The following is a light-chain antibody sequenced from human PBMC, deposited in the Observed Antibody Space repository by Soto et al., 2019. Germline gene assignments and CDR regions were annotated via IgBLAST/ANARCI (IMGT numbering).Light chain of an antibody. CDR3: QQYKKWPRT. V-gene: IGKV3-15*01. CDR2: GAS. Sequence: EIVLTQSPATLSVSPGEGATLSCVASQNVYTDLARYQQKPGQAPRLLIYGASTRATDMPGRFSGRGSGTEFTLTISSLQSEDFAVYYCQQYKKWPRTFGQGTKVDI. CDR1: QNVYTD. J-gene: IGKJ1*01.